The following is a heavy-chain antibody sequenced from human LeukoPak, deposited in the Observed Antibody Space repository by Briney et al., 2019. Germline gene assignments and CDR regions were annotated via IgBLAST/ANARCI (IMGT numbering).Heavy chain of an antibody. V-gene: IGHV4-59*08. Sequence: ASETLSLTCTVSGGSISSYYWSWIRQPPGKGLEWIGYIYYSGSTNYNPSLKSRVTISVDTSKNQFSLKLSSVTAADTAVYYCARHLIDILTGPGYYYYGMDVWGQGTTVTVSS. CDR1: GGSISSYY. J-gene: IGHJ6*02. CDR3: ARHLIDILTGPGYYYYGMDV. D-gene: IGHD3-9*01. CDR2: IYYSGST.